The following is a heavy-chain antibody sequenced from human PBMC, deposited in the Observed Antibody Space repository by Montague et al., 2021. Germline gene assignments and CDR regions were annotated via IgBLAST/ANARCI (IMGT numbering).Heavy chain of an antibody. J-gene: IGHJ4*02. CDR3: AKGPYDDGSYLLHFES. CDR1: GFSFNYYA. Sequence: SRRLSCAASGFSFNYYATAWVRQAPGKGLEWVSAISGGGGNTYYADSVKGRFTISRDSSESTVFLQMNSLRVEDSAVYYCAKGPYDDGSYLLHFESWGQGTLVTVSS. CDR2: ISGGGGNT. D-gene: IGHD1-26*01. V-gene: IGHV3-23*01.